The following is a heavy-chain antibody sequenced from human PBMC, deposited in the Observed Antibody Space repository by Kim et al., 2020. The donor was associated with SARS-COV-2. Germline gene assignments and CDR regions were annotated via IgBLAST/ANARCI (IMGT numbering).Heavy chain of an antibody. CDR1: GGSISSSSYY. J-gene: IGHJ4*01. D-gene: IGHD5-18*01. V-gene: IGHV4-39*01. Sequence: SETLSLTCTVSGGSISSSSYYWGWIRQPPGKGLEWIGSIYYSGSTYYNPSLKSRVTISVDTSKNQFSLKLSSVTAADTAVYYCARLIGAMDDYYFDYWG. CDR3: ARLIGAMDDYYFDY. CDR2: IYYSGST.